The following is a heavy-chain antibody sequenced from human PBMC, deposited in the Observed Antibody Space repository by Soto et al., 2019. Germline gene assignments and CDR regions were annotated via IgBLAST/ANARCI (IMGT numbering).Heavy chain of an antibody. V-gene: IGHV1-58*02. Sequence: VKVSCKASGFTFTSSAMQWVRQARGQRLEGIGWIVVGSGNTNYAQTFQERVTITRDMSTSTAYMELSSMRSEDTAVYYCAANYPGYYDYIWGSYRSEDYSYMDVWGKGTTVTVSS. CDR1: GFTFTSSA. J-gene: IGHJ6*03. CDR3: AANYPGYYDYIWGSYRSEDYSYMDV. CDR2: IVVGSGNT. D-gene: IGHD3-16*02.